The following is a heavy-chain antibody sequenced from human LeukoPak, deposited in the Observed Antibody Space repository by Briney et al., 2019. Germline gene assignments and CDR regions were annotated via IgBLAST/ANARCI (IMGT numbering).Heavy chain of an antibody. J-gene: IGHJ4*02. CDR1: GYTFTIYY. V-gene: IGHV1-2*02. CDR3: ARNPAYCTSTSCYNDY. CDR2: INPNSGGT. D-gene: IGHD2-2*02. Sequence: ASVKVSCKASGYTFTIYYMHWVRQAPGQGLEWMGSINPNSGGTSYARRFQGRVTMTRDTSISTAYMELSRLTSDDTAVYYCARNPAYCTSTSCYNDYWGQGTLVTVSS.